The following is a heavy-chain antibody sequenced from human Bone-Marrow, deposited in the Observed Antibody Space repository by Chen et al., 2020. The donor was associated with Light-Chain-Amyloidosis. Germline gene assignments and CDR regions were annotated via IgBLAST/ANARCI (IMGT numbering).Heavy chain of an antibody. CDR2: ISDRGSNT. V-gene: IGHV3-23*01. CDR3: AKWDWNTNYFDD. D-gene: IGHD1-1*01. Sequence: EVQLLETGGGLVSPGGSLLLSCVAAGLTLRSQPMSWVRQAPWKGLEWVSGISDRGSNTYYADSMEGRFTVSRDNSKNTLHLQMNSLGAEDTAVYYCAKWDWNTNYFDDWGQGTLVTVSS. J-gene: IGHJ4*02. CDR1: GLTLRSQP.